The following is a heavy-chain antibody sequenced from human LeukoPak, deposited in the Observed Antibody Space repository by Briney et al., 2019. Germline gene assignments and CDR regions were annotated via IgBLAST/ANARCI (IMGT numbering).Heavy chain of an antibody. CDR2: IYPGDSDT. J-gene: IGHJ4*02. V-gene: IGHV5-51*01. D-gene: IGHD4-11*01. CDR3: ARKSADYSNTLEY. Sequence: GESLKISCKGSGYSFTSYWIGWVRQMPGKGLEWMGIIYPGDSDTRYSPSFQGQVTISADKSISIAYLQWSSLKASDTAMYHCARKSADYSNTLEYWGQGTLVTVSS. CDR1: GYSFTSYW.